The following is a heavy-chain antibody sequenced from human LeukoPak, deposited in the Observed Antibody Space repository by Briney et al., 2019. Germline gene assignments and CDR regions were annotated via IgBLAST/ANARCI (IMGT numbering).Heavy chain of an antibody. CDR2: IYHSGST. CDR1: GYSISSGYY. CDR3: ARVCSSTSCYNYDYVWGSYRFLGAFDI. D-gene: IGHD3-16*02. J-gene: IGHJ3*02. Sequence: PSETLSLTCAVSGYSISSGYYWGWIRQPPGKGLEWIGSIYHSGSTYYNPSLKSRVTISVDTSKNQLSLKLSSVTAADTAVYYCARVCSSTSCYNYDYVWGSYRFLGAFDIWGQGTMVTVSS. V-gene: IGHV4-38-2*01.